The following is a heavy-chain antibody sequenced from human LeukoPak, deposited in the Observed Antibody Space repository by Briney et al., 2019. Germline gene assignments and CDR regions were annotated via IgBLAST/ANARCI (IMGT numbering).Heavy chain of an antibody. Sequence: GGSLRLSCAASGFTFSNYWMHWVRQAPGKGLVWVSRISSGGSSTNYADSVEGRFTISRDNAKNSLFLQMNSLRAEDTAVYYCASLVVPAARQDYWGQGTLVTVSS. V-gene: IGHV3-74*01. D-gene: IGHD2-2*01. CDR3: ASLVVPAARQDY. CDR2: ISSGGSST. CDR1: GFTFSNYW. J-gene: IGHJ4*02.